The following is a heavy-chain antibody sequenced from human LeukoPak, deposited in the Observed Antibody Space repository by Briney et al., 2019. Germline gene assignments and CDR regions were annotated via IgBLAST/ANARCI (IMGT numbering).Heavy chain of an antibody. Sequence: GESLKISCKGSGYTFTKYWIGWVRQMSGKGLEWMGIIYLGDSDTRDSPSFQGQVTMSVDKSISTAYLQWRSLKASDTAMYYCARGSVDTAMTFDYWGQGTLVTVSS. CDR2: IYLGDSDT. V-gene: IGHV5-51*01. J-gene: IGHJ4*02. D-gene: IGHD5-18*01. CDR1: GYTFTKYW. CDR3: ARGSVDTAMTFDY.